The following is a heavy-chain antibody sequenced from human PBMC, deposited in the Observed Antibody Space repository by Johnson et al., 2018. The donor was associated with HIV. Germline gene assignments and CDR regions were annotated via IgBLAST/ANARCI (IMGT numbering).Heavy chain of an antibody. CDR3: ARDRGWWLLRSWGVHGALDI. D-gene: IGHD5-12*01. Sequence: QVQLVESGGGVVQPGRSLRLSCAASGFTFSSYAMHWVRQAPGKGLEWVAVISYDGSNKYYADSVKGRFTISRDNSKNTLYLQMNSLRAEDTAVYYCARDRGWWLLRSWGVHGALDIWGQGTMVTVSS. CDR1: GFTFSSYA. V-gene: IGHV3-30-3*01. J-gene: IGHJ3*02. CDR2: ISYDGSNK.